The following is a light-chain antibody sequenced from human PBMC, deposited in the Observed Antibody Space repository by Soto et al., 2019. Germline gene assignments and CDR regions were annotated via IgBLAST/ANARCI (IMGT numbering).Light chain of an antibody. V-gene: IGKV3-15*01. CDR3: LQHNNWWT. J-gene: IGKJ1*01. Sequence: EIVLTQSPGTLSLSPGERATLSCRASQSVNSNYLAWYQQKPGQAPRLLIYGASARATGVPVRFSGSGSGTEFTLTISSLQSEDFAVYYCLQHNNWWTFGQGTKVDIK. CDR2: GAS. CDR1: QSVNSN.